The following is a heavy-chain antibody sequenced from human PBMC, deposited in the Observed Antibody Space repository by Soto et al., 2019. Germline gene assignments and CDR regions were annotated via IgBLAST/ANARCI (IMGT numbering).Heavy chain of an antibody. CDR3: AVVGGSGPVVY. V-gene: IGHV3-23*01. CDR2: ISGSGGST. CDR1: GFTFSSHA. Sequence: EVQLLESGGGLVQPGGSLRLSCAASGFTFSSHAMSWVRQAPGKGLEWVSAISGSGGSTYYADSVKGRFTISRDNSKNTLYLQMNSLRAEDTAVYYCAVVGGSGPVVYWGQGTLVTVSS. D-gene: IGHD3-10*01. J-gene: IGHJ4*02.